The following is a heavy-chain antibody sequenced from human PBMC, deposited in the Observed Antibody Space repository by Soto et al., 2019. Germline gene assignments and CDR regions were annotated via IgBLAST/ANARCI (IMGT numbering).Heavy chain of an antibody. J-gene: IGHJ4*02. V-gene: IGHV3-30*18. Sequence: PGGSLRLSCAASGFTFSSCGMHWVRQAPGKGLEWVAVISYDGSNKYYADSVKGRFTISRDNSKNTLYLQMNSLRAEDTAVYYCAKDRIRIVVVTAPDYWGQGTLVTVSS. CDR1: GFTFSSCG. CDR3: AKDRIRIVVVTAPDY. CDR2: ISYDGSNK. D-gene: IGHD3-22*01.